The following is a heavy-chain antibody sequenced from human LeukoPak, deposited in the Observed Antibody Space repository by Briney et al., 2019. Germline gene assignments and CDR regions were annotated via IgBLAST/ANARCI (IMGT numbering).Heavy chain of an antibody. D-gene: IGHD3-10*01. J-gene: IGHJ4*02. CDR2: ISSSGSTI. Sequence: GGSLRLSCAASGFTFSSYEMNWVRQAPGKGLEWVSYISSSGSTIYYADSVKGRFTISRDNAKNSLYLQMNSLRAEDTAVYYCARGTGSYILQYTVPSDYWGQGTLVTVS. V-gene: IGHV3-48*03. CDR3: ARGTGSYILQYTVPSDY. CDR1: GFTFSSYE.